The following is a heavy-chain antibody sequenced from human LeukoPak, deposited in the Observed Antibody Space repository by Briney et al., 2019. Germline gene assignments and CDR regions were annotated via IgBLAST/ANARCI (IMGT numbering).Heavy chain of an antibody. V-gene: IGHV3-30*02. D-gene: IGHD2/OR15-2a*01. CDR2: IRHDGSNK. J-gene: IGHJ3*02. CDR3: ARIRFYDPPEAFDI. CDR1: GFTFSSYG. Sequence: GGSLRLSCAASGFTFSSYGMHWVRQAPGKGLEWVAFIRHDGSNKYYADSVKGRFTISRDNAKNSLYLQMNSLRAEDTAVYYCARIRFYDPPEAFDIWGQGTMVTVSS.